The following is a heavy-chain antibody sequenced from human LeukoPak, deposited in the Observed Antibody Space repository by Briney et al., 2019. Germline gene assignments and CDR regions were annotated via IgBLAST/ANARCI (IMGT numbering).Heavy chain of an antibody. Sequence: GGSLRLSCAASGFTFSSCWMSWVRQAPGKGLEWVANIKQDGSEKYYVDSVKGRFTISRDNAKNSLYLQMNRLRAEDTALYYCAKDGENYGSGSYYNGGYFDYWGQGTLVTVSS. J-gene: IGHJ4*02. CDR2: IKQDGSEK. CDR1: GFTFSSCW. CDR3: AKDGENYGSGSYYNGGYFDY. D-gene: IGHD3-10*01. V-gene: IGHV3-7*03.